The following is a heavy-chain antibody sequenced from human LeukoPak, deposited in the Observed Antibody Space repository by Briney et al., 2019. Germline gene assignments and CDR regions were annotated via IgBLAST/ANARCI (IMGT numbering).Heavy chain of an antibody. V-gene: IGHV3-48*03. CDR3: ARGGPDYVWGSYRPYYFDY. CDR2: ISSSGSTI. J-gene: IGHJ4*02. Sequence: PGGSLRLSCAASGFTFSSYEMNWVRQAPGKGPEWVSYISSSGSTIHYADSVKGRFTISRDNAKNSLYLQMNSLRAGDTAVYYCARGGPDYVWGSYRPYYFDYWGQGTLVTVSS. CDR1: GFTFSSYE. D-gene: IGHD3-16*02.